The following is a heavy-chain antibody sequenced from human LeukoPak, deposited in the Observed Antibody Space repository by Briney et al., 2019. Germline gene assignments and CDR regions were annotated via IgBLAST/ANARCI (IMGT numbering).Heavy chain of an antibody. CDR3: ARWGATGYGDY. Sequence: GGSLRLACAASGFTFSSYGMNWVRQAPGKGLEWVSYISDSSSTIYYADSVKGRLTISRDNAKNSLYLQMNSLRAEDTAVYYCARWGATGYGDYWGQGTLVTVSS. CDR1: GFTFSSYG. D-gene: IGHD3-9*01. CDR2: ISDSSSTI. V-gene: IGHV3-48*03. J-gene: IGHJ4*02.